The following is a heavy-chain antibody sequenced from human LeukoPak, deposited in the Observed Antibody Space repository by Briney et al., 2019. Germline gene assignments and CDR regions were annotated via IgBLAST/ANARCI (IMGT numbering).Heavy chain of an antibody. CDR3: AKDSYVDISGY. Sequence: GGSLRLSCAASGFTFSSYAMSWVRQAPGKGLEWVSAISGSGDSAYYADSVKGRFTISRDNSKNTLYLQMNSLRAEDTAVYYCAKDSYVDISGYWGQGTLVTVSS. J-gene: IGHJ4*02. V-gene: IGHV3-23*01. CDR2: ISGSGDSA. CDR1: GFTFSSYA. D-gene: IGHD5-12*01.